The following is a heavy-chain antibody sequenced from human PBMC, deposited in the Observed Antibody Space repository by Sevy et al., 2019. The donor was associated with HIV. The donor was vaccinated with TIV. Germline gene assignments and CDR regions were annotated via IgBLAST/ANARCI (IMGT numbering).Heavy chain of an antibody. J-gene: IGHJ4*02. CDR1: EFTFSSYE. CDR2: ISSSGSTI. CDR3: ARGTMVAPFDY. Sequence: GGSLRLSCAASEFTFSSYEMNWVRQAPGKGLGWVSYISSSGSTIYYPDSVKGRFTISRDNAKNSLYLQMNSLGAEDTAVYYCARGTMVAPFDYWGQGTLVTVSS. D-gene: IGHD3-10*01. V-gene: IGHV3-48*03.